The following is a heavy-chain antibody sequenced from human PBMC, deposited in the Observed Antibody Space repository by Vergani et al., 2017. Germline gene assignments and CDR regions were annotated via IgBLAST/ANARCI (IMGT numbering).Heavy chain of an antibody. Sequence: EVQLVESGGGLVQPGGSLRLSCAASGFTFSSYSMNWVRQAPGKGLEWVSYISSSSSTIYDADSVKGRFTISRENAKNSLYLQMNSLRAEDTAVYYCAREGLWFGENPPTSTIYYYYGMDVWGQGTTVTVSS. CDR3: AREGLWFGENPPTSTIYYYYGMDV. V-gene: IGHV3-48*01. J-gene: IGHJ6*02. CDR2: ISSSSSTI. D-gene: IGHD3-10*01. CDR1: GFTFSSYS.